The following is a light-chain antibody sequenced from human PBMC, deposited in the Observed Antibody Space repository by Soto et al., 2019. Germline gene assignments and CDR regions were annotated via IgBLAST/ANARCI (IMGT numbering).Light chain of an antibody. Sequence: QSVLTQPASVSGSPGQSIAISCTGTSSDVGAYNYVSWYLQYPGKAPKLVIFDVSFRPSGASNRFSGSKSGNTASLTISGLQAEDEADYYCKSFTNSDTYVFGTRTKVTVL. CDR3: KSFTNSDTYV. V-gene: IGLV2-14*01. CDR2: DVS. J-gene: IGLJ1*01. CDR1: SSDVGAYNY.